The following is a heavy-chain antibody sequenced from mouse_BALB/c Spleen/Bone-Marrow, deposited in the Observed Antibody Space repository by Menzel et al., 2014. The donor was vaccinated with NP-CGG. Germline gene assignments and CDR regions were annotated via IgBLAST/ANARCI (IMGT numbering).Heavy chain of an antibody. J-gene: IGHJ2*01. D-gene: IGHD4-1*01. CDR3: ARLGRGYFDY. CDR2: IRNKANGYTT. CDR1: GFTFTDYY. Sequence: EVKLEESGGGLVQPGGSLRLSCATSGFTFTDYYMNWVRQPPGKALEWLGFIRNKANGYTTEYSASVKGRFTISRDNSQSILYLQMNILRAGDSATSYCARLGRGYFDYWGQGTTLTVSS. V-gene: IGHV7-3*02.